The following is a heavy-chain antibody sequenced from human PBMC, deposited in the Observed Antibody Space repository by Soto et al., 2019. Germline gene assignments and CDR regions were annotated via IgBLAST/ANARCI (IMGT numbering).Heavy chain of an antibody. CDR2: IYWDDDK. CDR3: VQSRCGGDCLQSYSSHSYYGLDV. D-gene: IGHD2-21*02. V-gene: IGHV2-5*02. Sequence: QITLKASGPTLVTPTQTLTLTCSFSGFSLSTTGVGVGWIRQPPGKALEWLALIYWDDDKRYKPSLNSRLTITKETSKNQGVLAMTNRDPVATATYYCVQSRCGGDCLQSYSSHSYYGLDVWCEGSTVIV. J-gene: IGHJ6*02. CDR1: GFSLSTTGVG.